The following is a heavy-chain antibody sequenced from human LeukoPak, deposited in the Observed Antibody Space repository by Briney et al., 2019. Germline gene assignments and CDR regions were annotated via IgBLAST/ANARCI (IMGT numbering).Heavy chain of an antibody. D-gene: IGHD3-16*01. CDR1: GFSLTTYG. V-gene: IGHV3-30*02. CDR2: IRSNGINT. Sequence: GGSLRLSCEVSGFSLTTYGMLWVRQAPGKGLEWVVFIRSNGINTYYGDSVKGRFTISRDISKSTLYLQMNSLTTDDTALYFCAKDRPLKGGFDPWGLGSLVIVSS. CDR3: AKDRPLKGGFDP. J-gene: IGHJ5*02.